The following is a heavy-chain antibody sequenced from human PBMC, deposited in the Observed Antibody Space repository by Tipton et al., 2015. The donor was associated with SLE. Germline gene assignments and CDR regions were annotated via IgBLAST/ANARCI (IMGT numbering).Heavy chain of an antibody. D-gene: IGHD7-27*01. CDR2: IYYSGTT. CDR3: ASGPLGWPDRKGAFDI. Sequence: TLSLTCTVSGGSVSSSSKYWAWIRQPPGKGLEWIGSIYYSGTTYYNPSLKSRVTISGDTPKNQFSLKLTSVTAADTAVYYCASGPLGWPDRKGAFDIWGRGTMVTISS. J-gene: IGHJ3*02. V-gene: IGHV4-39*01. CDR1: GGSVSSSSKY.